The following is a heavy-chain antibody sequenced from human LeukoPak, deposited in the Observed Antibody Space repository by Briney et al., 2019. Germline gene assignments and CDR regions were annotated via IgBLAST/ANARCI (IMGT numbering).Heavy chain of an antibody. V-gene: IGHV4-34*01. J-gene: IGHJ4*02. CDR1: GGSFSGYY. CDR3: ARARTNFDY. Sequence: SETLSLTCAVYGGSFSGYYWSWIRQPPGKGLEWIVEINHSGSNNYNPSLKSRVTISVDTSKNQFSLKLSSVTAADTAVYYCARARTNFDYWGQGTLVTVSS. CDR2: INHSGSN.